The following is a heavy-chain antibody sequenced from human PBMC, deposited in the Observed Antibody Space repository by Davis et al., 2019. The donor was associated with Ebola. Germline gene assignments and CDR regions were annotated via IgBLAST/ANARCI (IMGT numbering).Heavy chain of an antibody. J-gene: IGHJ4*02. CDR2: IKQDGSEK. CDR1: GFTFSKYW. CDR3: ARDYCSGTGCFPLDY. V-gene: IGHV3-7*01. D-gene: IGHD2-15*01. Sequence: GESLKISCAASGFTFSKYWMSWVRQAPGKGLEWVANIKQDGSEKYYVDSVNGRFSISRDNAKNSLYLQMNSLRAEDTAVYYCARDYCSGTGCFPLDYWGQGTLVTVSP.